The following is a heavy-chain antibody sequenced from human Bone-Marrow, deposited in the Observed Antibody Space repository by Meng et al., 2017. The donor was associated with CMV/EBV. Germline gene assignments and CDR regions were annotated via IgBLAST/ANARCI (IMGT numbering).Heavy chain of an antibody. D-gene: IGHD7-27*01. Sequence: GGSLRLSCAASGFTVSSNYMSWVRQAPGKGLEWVSVIYSGGSTYYADSVKGRFTISRDNAKNTLYLQMDSLRAEDTALYYCARKRTNWRGPVFDCWGQGSLVTVSS. CDR3: ARKRTNWRGPVFDC. V-gene: IGHV3-66*01. CDR2: IYSGGST. CDR1: GFTVSSNY. J-gene: IGHJ4*02.